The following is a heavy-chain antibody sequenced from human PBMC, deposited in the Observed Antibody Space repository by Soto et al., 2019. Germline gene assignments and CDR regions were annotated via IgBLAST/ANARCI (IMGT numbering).Heavy chain of an antibody. V-gene: IGHV3-23*01. Sequence: EVQLLESWGGLVQPGGSLRLSCATSGFTFGSYDMSWVRQAPGQGLAWVSTFRGSGGSTDYADSVKGRFTISRDNSKNTVYLQMNRLRAEDTAVYYCAKDRSGEYGSGGRCYSPDYWGQGNLVTVSS. D-gene: IGHD2-15*01. J-gene: IGHJ4*02. CDR2: FRGSGGST. CDR3: AKDRSGEYGSGGRCYSPDY. CDR1: GFTFGSYD.